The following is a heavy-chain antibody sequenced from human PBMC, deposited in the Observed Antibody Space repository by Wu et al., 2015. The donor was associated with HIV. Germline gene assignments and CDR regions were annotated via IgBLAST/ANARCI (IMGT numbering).Heavy chain of an antibody. Sequence: QVQLVQSGVEVKKPGSSVTVSCKTSGGGFSTDAISWVRQAPGQGLAWMGRINPLSGTTHYSEKFQGRVTIVADVSTNTAYMELSSLRSEDTAVYFCARRGNFGDFFDYWGQGTLVSVSS. D-gene: IGHD4-17*01. J-gene: IGHJ4*02. CDR2: INPLSGTT. CDR1: GGGFSTDA. CDR3: ARRGNFGDFFDY. V-gene: IGHV1-69*15.